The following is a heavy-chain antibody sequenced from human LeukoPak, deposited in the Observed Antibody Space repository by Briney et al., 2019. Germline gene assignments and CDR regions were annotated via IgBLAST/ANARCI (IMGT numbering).Heavy chain of an antibody. V-gene: IGHV3-53*01. D-gene: IGHD6-19*01. CDR2: IYSGGGT. CDR3: ARAGHSSGWYTAFDS. Sequence: PGGSLRLSCAASGFTVISDYMSWVRQAPGKGLEWVSVIYSGGGTYYTDSVRGRFTISRDNSKNTLYLQMNSLRVDDTAMYYCARAGHSSGWYTAFDSWGQGALVTVS. CDR1: GFTVISDY. J-gene: IGHJ4*02.